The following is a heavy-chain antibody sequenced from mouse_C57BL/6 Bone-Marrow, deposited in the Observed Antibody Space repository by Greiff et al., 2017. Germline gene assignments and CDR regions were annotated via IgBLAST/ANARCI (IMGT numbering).Heavy chain of an antibody. CDR2: ISGGGGNP. D-gene: IGHD1-1*01. CDR1: GFTFSSYT. J-gene: IGHJ1*03. CDR3: SRQVTTVLATKYFDV. V-gene: IGHV5-9*04. Sequence: EVQLKESGGGLVKPGGSLKLSCAASGFTFSSYTMSWVRQTPEKRLQWVAAISGGGGNPYYPDSVKGRFTISRDNDKNVLYLQMSSLRSEDTAVYYCSRQVTTVLATKYFDVWGTGTTVTVSS.